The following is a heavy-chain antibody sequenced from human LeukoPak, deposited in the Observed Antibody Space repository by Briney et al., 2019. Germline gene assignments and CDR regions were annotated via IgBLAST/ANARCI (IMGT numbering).Heavy chain of an antibody. CDR1: GITFSGFE. CDR2: ISDDGSTK. CDR3: SRRFRD. Sequence: GGSLRLSCVGSGITFSGFELNWVRQAPGKGLDWVSYISDDGSTKTYGDSVEGRFTISRDNAKNTLSLQMNSLKLEDTGVYYCSRRFRDWGRGILVTVSS. J-gene: IGHJ4*02. V-gene: IGHV3-48*03.